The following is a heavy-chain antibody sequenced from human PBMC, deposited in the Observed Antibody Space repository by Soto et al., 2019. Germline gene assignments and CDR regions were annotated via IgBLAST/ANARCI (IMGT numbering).Heavy chain of an antibody. CDR2: IYPGDSDT. V-gene: IGHV5-51*01. CDR3: ARQITRGASFDY. Sequence: GESLKISFKGSGYSFTSYLICWVRQMPVKGLEWMGIIYPGDSDTRYSPSFQGQVTISADKSISTAYLQWSSLKASDTAMYYCARQITRGASFDYCGQGTLVTFSS. CDR1: GYSFTSYL. D-gene: IGHD7-27*01. J-gene: IGHJ4*02.